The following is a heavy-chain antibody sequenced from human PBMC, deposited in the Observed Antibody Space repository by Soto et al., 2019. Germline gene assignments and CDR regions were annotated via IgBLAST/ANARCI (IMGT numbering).Heavy chain of an antibody. Sequence: ASGKPSCKASGYTFTSYAMHWVRQAPGQRLEWMGWINAGNGNTKYSQKFQGRVTITRDTSASTAYMELSSLRSEDTAVYYCARDGAYGDYVYDYYYCMDVWGKGTTVTVSS. J-gene: IGHJ6*03. CDR2: INAGNGNT. CDR3: ARDGAYGDYVYDYYYCMDV. V-gene: IGHV1-3*01. CDR1: GYTFTSYA. D-gene: IGHD4-17*01.